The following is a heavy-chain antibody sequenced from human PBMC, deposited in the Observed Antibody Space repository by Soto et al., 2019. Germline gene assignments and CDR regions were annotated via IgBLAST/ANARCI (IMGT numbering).Heavy chain of an antibody. CDR3: ARDLCSRSNCYPRWYFDL. Sequence: QAQLVESGGGLVKPGGSLRLSCTASGFTFNDYYMNWFRQAPGKGLEWISYISNTGTTIYYADSVKGRFTISRDTSKNSLFLQMSTLRGEDTALYYCARDLCSRSNCYPRWYFDLGGRGTLVTVSS. CDR2: ISNTGTTI. CDR1: GFTFNDYY. D-gene: IGHD2-2*01. V-gene: IGHV3-11*01. J-gene: IGHJ2*01.